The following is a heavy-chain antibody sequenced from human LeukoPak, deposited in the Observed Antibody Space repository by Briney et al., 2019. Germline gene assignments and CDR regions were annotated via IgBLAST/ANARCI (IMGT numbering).Heavy chain of an antibody. CDR1: GFTFSDYC. CDR3: ARKGLPDH. D-gene: IGHD2-21*02. Sequence: GGSLRLSCAASGFTFSDYCMNWIRQAPGKGLEGVSYISSSGHTIYYADSVKGRFTISRDNAKNSLFLQMNSLRAEDTAAYYCARKGLPDHWGQGTMVTVSS. CDR2: ISSSGHTI. V-gene: IGHV3-11*04. J-gene: IGHJ4*02.